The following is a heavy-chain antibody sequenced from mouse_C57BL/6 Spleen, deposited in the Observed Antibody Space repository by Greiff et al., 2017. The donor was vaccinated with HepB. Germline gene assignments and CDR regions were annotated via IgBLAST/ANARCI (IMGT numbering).Heavy chain of an antibody. CDR3: APSYYDYDVFAY. D-gene: IGHD2-4*01. CDR2: IYPRSGNT. Sequence: VQLQQSGAELARPGASVKLSCKASGYTFTSSGISWVKQRTGQGLEWIGEIYPRSGNTYYNEKFKGKATLTADKSSSTAYMELRSLTSEDSAVYFCAPSYYDYDVFAYWGQGTLVTVSA. V-gene: IGHV1-81*01. J-gene: IGHJ3*01. CDR1: GYTFTSSG.